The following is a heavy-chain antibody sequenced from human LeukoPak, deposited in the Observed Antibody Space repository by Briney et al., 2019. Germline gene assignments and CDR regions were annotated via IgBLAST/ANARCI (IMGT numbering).Heavy chain of an antibody. D-gene: IGHD6-19*01. Sequence: SETLSLTCTVSGVSMSIYYWSWIRHPPGKRLEWIAFISYIGSSNYNPSLTSRATISVDSSKNQFSLTLHSVTAADTAVYYCVGWQVAGAFEIWGQGTMVTVSS. CDR3: VGWQVAGAFEI. V-gene: IGHV4-59*01. CDR1: GVSMSIYY. CDR2: ISYIGSS. J-gene: IGHJ3*02.